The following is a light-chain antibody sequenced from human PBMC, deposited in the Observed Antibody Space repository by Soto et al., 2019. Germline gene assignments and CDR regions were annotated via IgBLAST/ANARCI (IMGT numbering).Light chain of an antibody. J-gene: IGLJ1*01. CDR2: GVT. Sequence: QSVLTQPPSASGSPGQSVTISCTGTSSDVGGYNYVSWYQQHPGKAPKLMIYGVTKRPSGVPDRFSGSKSGNTASLTVSGLQAEDEAYYYCSSYAGSHTYVFGSGTKVTVL. CDR3: SSYAGSHTYV. V-gene: IGLV2-8*01. CDR1: SSDVGGYNY.